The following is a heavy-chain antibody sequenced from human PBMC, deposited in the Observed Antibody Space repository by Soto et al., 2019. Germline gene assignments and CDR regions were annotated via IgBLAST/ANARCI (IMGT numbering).Heavy chain of an antibody. CDR2: INPNSGGT. CDR3: ARAVAAAGTSYYYYYGMDV. Sequence: QVQLVQSGAEVKKPGASVKVSCKASGYTFTGYYMHWVRQAPGQGLEWMGWINPNSGGTNYAQKFQGRVTMTRDTSISIAYMELSRLRSDDTAVYYCARAVAAAGTSYYYYYGMDVWGQGTTVTVSS. J-gene: IGHJ6*02. D-gene: IGHD6-13*01. V-gene: IGHV1-2*02. CDR1: GYTFTGYY.